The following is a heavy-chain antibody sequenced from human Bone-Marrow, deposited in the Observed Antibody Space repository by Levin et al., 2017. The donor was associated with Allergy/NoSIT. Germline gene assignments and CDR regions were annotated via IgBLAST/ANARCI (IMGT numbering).Heavy chain of an antibody. CDR1: GFDFSDSY. D-gene: IGHD6-25*01. Sequence: GGSLRLSCAASGFDFSDSYMTWIRQAPGRGLEWVSYMNSRGSTIYYADSVKGRFTISRDNAKDSLYLQMDSLRAEDTAVYYCARDRRWESSGWKDYYAMDVWGQGTTVTVSS. CDR2: MNSRGSTI. V-gene: IGHV3-11*01. CDR3: ARDRRWESSGWKDYYAMDV. J-gene: IGHJ6*02.